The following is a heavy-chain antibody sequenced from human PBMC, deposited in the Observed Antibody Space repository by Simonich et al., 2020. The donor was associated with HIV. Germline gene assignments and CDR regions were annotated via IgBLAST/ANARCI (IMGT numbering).Heavy chain of an antibody. V-gene: IGHV4-34*01. CDR3: ARGFYQRLYYFDY. CDR1: GGAFSGYY. CDR2: IKHRGST. Sequence: QGQLPQWGAGMLKPSETPAPTCAGYGGAFSGYYWSWSRQPPGKGLGWIGEIKHRGSTNYNPSLKSRVTISVDTSKNQFSLKLSSVTAADTAVYYCARGFYQRLYYFDYWCQGTLVTVSS. J-gene: IGHJ4*02. D-gene: IGHD2-2*01.